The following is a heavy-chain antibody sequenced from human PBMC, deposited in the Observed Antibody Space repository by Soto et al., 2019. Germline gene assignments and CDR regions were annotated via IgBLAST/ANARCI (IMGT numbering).Heavy chain of an antibody. V-gene: IGHV4-30-4*01. D-gene: IGHD3-10*01. CDR1: GGTLSTGAYH. CDR3: ARLPTMDHDAFDI. CDR2: IYYSGST. Sequence: QTLRHRYSGSGGTLSTGAYHGSRLRLQPGRGLEWIGYIYYSGSTYYNPSLKSRVTISVDTSKNKLSLKLSSVTAADTAVYFCARLPTMDHDAFDILGQGTMVT. J-gene: IGHJ3*02.